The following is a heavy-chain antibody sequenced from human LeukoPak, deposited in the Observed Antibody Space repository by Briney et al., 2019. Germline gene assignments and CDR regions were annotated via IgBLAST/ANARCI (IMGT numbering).Heavy chain of an antibody. V-gene: IGHV3-23*01. Sequence: GESLRLSCVASGFTFSNYAMSWVRQAPGKRLEWVSAVTGRGGSAYYADSVKGRFTISRDNSRNTLFLQMNNLRAEDTAIYYCAKWGDFDILTGYYVSDFWGQGTLVTVSS. D-gene: IGHD3-9*01. J-gene: IGHJ4*02. CDR2: VTGRGGSA. CDR3: AKWGDFDILTGYYVSDF. CDR1: GFTFSNYA.